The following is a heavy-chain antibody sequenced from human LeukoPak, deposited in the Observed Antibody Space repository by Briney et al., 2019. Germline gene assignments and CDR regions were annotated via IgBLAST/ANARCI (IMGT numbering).Heavy chain of an antibody. CDR3: ARAGSGWYIPYYFDY. Sequence: PGGSLRLSCAASGFTFSSNWMSWVRQAPGKGLEWVANIKQDGSEKYYVDSVKGRFTISRDNAKNSLYLQMNSLRAEDTAVYYCARAGSGWYIPYYFDYWGQGTLVTVSS. D-gene: IGHD6-19*01. V-gene: IGHV3-7*01. J-gene: IGHJ4*02. CDR2: IKQDGSEK. CDR1: GFTFSSNW.